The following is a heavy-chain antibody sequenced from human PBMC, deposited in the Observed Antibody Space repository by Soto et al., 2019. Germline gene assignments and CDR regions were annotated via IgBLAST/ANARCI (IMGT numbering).Heavy chain of an antibody. V-gene: IGHV1-69*11. J-gene: IGHJ6*02. D-gene: IGHD3-9*01. CDR1: VAPFKYP. Sequence: QVQLVQSGAEVKKPGSSVRVSCKASVAPFKYPISWVRQAPGQGLEWVGGTMPIRGTTDYAQKFLGRVTITADESTSTTYMDLNSLRSEDTGVYFCAAGVVFTSYYANYFYGMDVWGQGTTVTVSS. CDR3: AAGVVFTSYYANYFYGMDV. CDR2: TMPIRGTT.